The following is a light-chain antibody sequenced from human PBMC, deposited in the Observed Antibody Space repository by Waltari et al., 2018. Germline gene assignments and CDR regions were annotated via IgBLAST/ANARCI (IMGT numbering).Light chain of an antibody. Sequence: NLLLTQPHSVSESPGKTVTISCTGSGGSIATNYVQWLQQRPGSSPITVIYVDAHRPSGVPVRFSGSIDSSSNSASLGISGLNSEDEADYSGQSYNSDNHWVFGGGTKLTV. CDR3: QSYNSDNHWV. V-gene: IGLV6-57*01. J-gene: IGLJ3*02. CDR1: GGSIATNY. CDR2: VDA.